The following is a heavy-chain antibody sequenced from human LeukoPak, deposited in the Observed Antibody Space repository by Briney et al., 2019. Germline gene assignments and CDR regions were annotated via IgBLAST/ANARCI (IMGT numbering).Heavy chain of an antibody. CDR3: ARDTSVTHYCCYYMDV. D-gene: IGHD4-11*01. CDR2: MSSSSSYI. CDR1: GFAFSTYS. V-gene: IGHV3-21*01. Sequence: PGGSLRLSCAASGFAFSTYSMNWVRQAPGKGLEWVSSMSSSSSYIYYADSVKGRFTISRDNAKNSLYLQMNSLRDEDTAVYYCARDTSVTHYCCYYMDVWGKGTTVTVSS. J-gene: IGHJ6*03.